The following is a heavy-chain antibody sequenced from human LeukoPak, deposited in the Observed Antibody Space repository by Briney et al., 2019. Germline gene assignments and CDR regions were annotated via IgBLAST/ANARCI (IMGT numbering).Heavy chain of an antibody. CDR1: GFTFSSYS. D-gene: IGHD5-24*01. Sequence: GGSLRLPCAASGFTFSSYSMNWVRQAPGKGLEWVSSISSSSSYIYYADSVKGRFTISRDNAKNSLYLQMNSLRAEDTAVYYCARHKGWLQLYYFDYWGQGTLVTVSS. J-gene: IGHJ4*02. CDR3: ARHKGWLQLYYFDY. CDR2: ISSSSSYI. V-gene: IGHV3-21*01.